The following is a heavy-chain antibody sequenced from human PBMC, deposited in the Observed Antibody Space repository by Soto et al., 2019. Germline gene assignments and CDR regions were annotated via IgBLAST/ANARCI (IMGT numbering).Heavy chain of an antibody. CDR2: ISYDGRNK. J-gene: IGHJ4*02. CDR3: ARETDGRDY. Sequence: QVQLMESGGGVVQPGRSLRLSCAASGFTFRSYAMHWVRQAPGKGLEWVAVISYDGRNKYYAASMKGRFTISRDNSKNTLYLQMDSLRAEDTAVYYCARETDGRDYWGQGTLVTVSS. CDR1: GFTFRSYA. V-gene: IGHV3-30-3*01. D-gene: IGHD1-1*01.